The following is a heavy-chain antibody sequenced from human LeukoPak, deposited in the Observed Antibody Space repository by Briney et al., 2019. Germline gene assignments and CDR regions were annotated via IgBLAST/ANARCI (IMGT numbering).Heavy chain of an antibody. CDR1: GYTFTGYY. CDR3: ARDRVPYYYDSRAGMDV. D-gene: IGHD3-22*01. Sequence: ASVKVSCKAPGYTFTGYYMHWVRQTPGHGLEWMGWINPNSGGTNYAQKFQGRVTMTRDTSISTAYMELSRLRSDDTAVYYCARDRVPYYYDSRAGMDVWGQGTTVTVSS. V-gene: IGHV1-2*02. J-gene: IGHJ6*02. CDR2: INPNSGGT.